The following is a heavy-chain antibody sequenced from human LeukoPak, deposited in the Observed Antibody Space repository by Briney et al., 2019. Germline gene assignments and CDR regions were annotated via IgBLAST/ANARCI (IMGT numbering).Heavy chain of an antibody. CDR1: VGSISSSSYY. CDR2: IYYSGST. V-gene: IGHV4-39*01. J-gene: IGHJ6*03. CDR3: ARIVVVAATGYYMDV. Sequence: SQTLSLTCTASVGSISSSSYYWGWIRQPPGKGLEWIGSIYYSGSTYYNPSLRSLVTIAVDTSKNPFSLKLSSVTAADTAVYYCARIVVVAATGYYMDVWGKGTTVTVSS. D-gene: IGHD2-15*01.